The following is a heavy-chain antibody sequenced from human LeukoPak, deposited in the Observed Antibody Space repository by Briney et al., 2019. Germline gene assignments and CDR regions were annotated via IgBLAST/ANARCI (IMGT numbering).Heavy chain of an antibody. CDR1: GFTFSSYS. V-gene: IGHV3-21*01. J-gene: IGHJ3*02. CDR3: ARDRMGWASFDI. CDR2: ISSSSSYI. D-gene: IGHD6-19*01. Sequence: GGSLRLSCAASGFTFSSYSMNWVRQAPGKGLEWVSSISSSSSYIYYADSVKGRFTISRDNAKNSLYLQMNSLRAEDTAVYYCARDRMGWASFDIWGQGTMVTVSS.